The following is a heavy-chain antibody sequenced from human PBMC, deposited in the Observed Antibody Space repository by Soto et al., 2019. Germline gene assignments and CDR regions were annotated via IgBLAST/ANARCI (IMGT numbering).Heavy chain of an antibody. CDR2: IIPIFGTA. J-gene: IGHJ4*02. CDR1: GGTFSSYS. D-gene: IGHD1-26*01. V-gene: IGHV1-69*01. CDR3: ARDGGRHSGGIDY. Sequence: QVQLVQSGAEVKKPGSSVNVSCKASGGTFSSYSINWVRQAPGQGLEWMGEIIPIFGTANYAQKFQGRVTITADASTSTAFMELSSLRSEDTALYYCARDGGRHSGGIDYWGQGTLVTVYS.